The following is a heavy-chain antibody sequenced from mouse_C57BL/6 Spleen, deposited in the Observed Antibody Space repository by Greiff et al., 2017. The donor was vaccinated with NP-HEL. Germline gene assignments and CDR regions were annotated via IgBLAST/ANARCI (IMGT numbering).Heavy chain of an antibody. CDR3: ARQSYYGSSPYWYFDV. J-gene: IGHJ1*03. CDR2: ISGGGGNT. Sequence: DVMLVESGGGLVKPGGSLKLSCAASGFTFSSYTMSWVRQTPEKRLEWVATISGGGGNTYYPDSVKGRFTISRDNAKNTLYLQMSSLRSEDTALYYCARQSYYGSSPYWYFDVWGTGTTVTVSS. V-gene: IGHV5-9*01. CDR1: GFTFSSYT. D-gene: IGHD1-1*01.